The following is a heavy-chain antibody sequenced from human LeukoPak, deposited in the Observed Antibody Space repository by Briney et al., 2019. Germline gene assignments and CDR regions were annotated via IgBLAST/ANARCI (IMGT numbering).Heavy chain of an antibody. CDR2: ISAYNGNT. CDR3: ARQYSSGWYMSAFDI. V-gene: IGHV1-18*01. Sequence: ASVEVSCKASGYTFTSYGISWVRQAPGQGLEWMGWISAYNGNTNYAQKLQGRVTMTTDTSTSTAYMELRSLRSDDTAVYYCARQYSSGWYMSAFDIWGQGTMVTVSS. J-gene: IGHJ3*02. D-gene: IGHD6-19*01. CDR1: GYTFTSYG.